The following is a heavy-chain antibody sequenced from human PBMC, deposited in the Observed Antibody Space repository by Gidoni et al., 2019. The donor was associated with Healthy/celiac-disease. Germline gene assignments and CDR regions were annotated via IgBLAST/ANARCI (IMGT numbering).Heavy chain of an antibody. CDR2: IYSGGST. Sequence: EVQLVETGGGLIQPGGSLRLSCAASGFTVSSNYMSWVRQAPGKGLEWVSVIYSGGSTYYADSVKGRFTISRDNSKNTLYLQMNSLRAEDTAVYYCARSGYGIAVAHWGDAFDIWGQGTMVTVSS. CDR1: GFTVSSNY. CDR3: ARSGYGIAVAHWGDAFDI. J-gene: IGHJ3*02. V-gene: IGHV3-53*02. D-gene: IGHD6-19*01.